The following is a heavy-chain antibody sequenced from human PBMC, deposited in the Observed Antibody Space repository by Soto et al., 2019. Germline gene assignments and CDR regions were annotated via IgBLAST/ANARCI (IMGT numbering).Heavy chain of an antibody. J-gene: IGHJ6*02. D-gene: IGHD2-2*02. V-gene: IGHV3-30-3*01. Sequence: QVQLVESGGGVVQPGRSLRLSCAASGFTFSSYAMHWVRQAPGKGLEWVAVISYDGSNKYYADSVKGRFTISRDNSKNTLYLQMNSLRAEDTAVYYCARDNTPYYYYGMDVWGQGTTVTVSS. CDR3: ARDNTPYYYYGMDV. CDR1: GFTFSSYA. CDR2: ISYDGSNK.